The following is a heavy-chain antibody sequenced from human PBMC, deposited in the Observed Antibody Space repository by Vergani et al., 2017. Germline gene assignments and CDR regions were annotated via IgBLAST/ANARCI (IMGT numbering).Heavy chain of an antibody. D-gene: IGHD3-10*01. CDR3: ARGILRRVIISRTERKAEYSQH. Sequence: QVQLQQWGAGLLKPSETLSLTCAVYGGSFSGYYWSWIRQPPGKGLEWIGEINHSGSTNYNPSLKSRITISVDTSKNPFSLKLSSVTAADTAVYYCARGILRRVIISRTERKAEYSQHWGQGTLVTVSS. CDR2: INHSGST. CDR1: GGSFSGYY. J-gene: IGHJ1*01. V-gene: IGHV4-34*01.